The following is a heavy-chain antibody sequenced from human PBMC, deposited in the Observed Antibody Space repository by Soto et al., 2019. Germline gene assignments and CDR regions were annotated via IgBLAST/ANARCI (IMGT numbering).Heavy chain of an antibody. Sequence: WTWLRQPPGKGLEWIGYINYRGSTNYNPSLKSRVTISVDRSKTQFSLNLSSVTAADTAVYYCARDWGGSYGGLDHWGQGTLVTVSS. D-gene: IGHD1-26*01. CDR2: INYRGST. V-gene: IGHV4-59*01. CDR3: ARDWGGSYGGLDH. J-gene: IGHJ4*02.